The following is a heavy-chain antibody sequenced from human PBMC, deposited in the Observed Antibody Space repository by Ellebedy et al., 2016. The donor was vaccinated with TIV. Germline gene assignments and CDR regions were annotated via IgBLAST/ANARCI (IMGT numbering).Heavy chain of an antibody. J-gene: IGHJ4*02. Sequence: SLKISXEASGFSFDDYAMHWVRQSPGKGLEWVAGISWHSGTIGYTASVYGRFTISRDNAKRSVYLQMNSLRSEDTALYYCVKDHGGQPNGSGNLHFDYWGQGALVTVSS. CDR3: VKDHGGQPNGSGNLHFDY. CDR2: ISWHSGTI. CDR1: GFSFDDYA. D-gene: IGHD3-10*01. V-gene: IGHV3-9*01.